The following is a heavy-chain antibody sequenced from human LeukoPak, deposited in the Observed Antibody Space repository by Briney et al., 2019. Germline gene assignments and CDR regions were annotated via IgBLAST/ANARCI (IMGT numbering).Heavy chain of an antibody. CDR2: ISYDGSNK. D-gene: IGHD1-26*01. J-gene: IGHJ6*02. CDR3: AGASRIRGSYFGMDV. CDR1: GFTFSSYA. V-gene: IGHV3-30-3*01. Sequence: GGSLRLSCAASGFTFSSYAMHWVRQAPGKGLEWVAVISYDGSNKYYADSVKGRFTISRDNSKDTLYLQMNSLRAEDTAVYYCAGASRIRGSYFGMDVWGQGTTVTVSS.